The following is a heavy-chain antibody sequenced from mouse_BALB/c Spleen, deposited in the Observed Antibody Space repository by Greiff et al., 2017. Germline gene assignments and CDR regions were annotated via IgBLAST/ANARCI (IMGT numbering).Heavy chain of an antibody. Sequence: QVQLKESGPGLVAPSQSLSITCTVSGFSLTSYDISWIRQPPGKGLEWLGVIWTGGGTNYNSAFMSRLSISKDNSKSQVFLKMNSLQTDDTAIYYCVRDREDYDVFAYWGQGTLVTVSA. CDR1: GFSLTSYD. D-gene: IGHD2-4*01. CDR2: IWTGGGT. CDR3: VRDREDYDVFAY. V-gene: IGHV2-9-2*01. J-gene: IGHJ3*01.